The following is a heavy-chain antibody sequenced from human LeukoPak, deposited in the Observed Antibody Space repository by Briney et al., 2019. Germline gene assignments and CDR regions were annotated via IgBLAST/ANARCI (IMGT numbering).Heavy chain of an antibody. J-gene: IGHJ4*02. CDR3: ARTNYYDSSALFDY. D-gene: IGHD3-22*01. Sequence: GGSLRLSCAASGFTFSSYAMSWVRQAPGKGLEWVSVIYSGGSTHYADSVKGRFTISRDNSKNTLYLQMNSLRAEDTAVYYCARTNYYDSSALFDYWGQGTLVTVSS. V-gene: IGHV3-66*01. CDR2: IYSGGST. CDR1: GFTFSSYA.